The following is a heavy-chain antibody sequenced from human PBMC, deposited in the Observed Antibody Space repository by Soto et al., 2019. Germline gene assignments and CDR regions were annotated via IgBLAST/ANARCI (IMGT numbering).Heavy chain of an antibody. Sequence: EVQLVQTGGGLIQPGGSLRLSCVASGFTVSTNYLSWVRQVPGKGLEWVSVLHGSGSTSYADSVKGRFTISRDNARNKFYLQMNRLRVEDTAVYYCARKPPAAIQGWAYGMDVWGQGTTVTVSS. D-gene: IGHD2-2*01. V-gene: IGHV3-53*02. CDR3: ARKPPAAIQGWAYGMDV. CDR2: LHGSGST. J-gene: IGHJ6*02. CDR1: GFTVSTNY.